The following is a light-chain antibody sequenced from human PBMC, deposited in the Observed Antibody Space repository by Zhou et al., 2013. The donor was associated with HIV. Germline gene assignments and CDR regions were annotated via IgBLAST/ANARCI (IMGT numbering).Light chain of an antibody. CDR1: QGISSW. J-gene: IGKJ1*01. V-gene: IGKV1-12*01. CDR2: SAS. Sequence: DIQMTQSPSSVSASVGDRVTITCRASQGISSWLAWYQQKPGKAPNLLISSASTLQGDVPSRFNGSGSGTDFTLTITCLQSEDVATYYCQQYYSYPRAFGQGTEVEVK. CDR3: QQYYSYPRA.